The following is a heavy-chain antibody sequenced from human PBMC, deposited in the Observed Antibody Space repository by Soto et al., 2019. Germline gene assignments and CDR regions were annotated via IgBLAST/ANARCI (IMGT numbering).Heavy chain of an antibody. CDR2: INHSGSA. CDR1: GGSFSGYI. Sequence: PSETLSLTCDVYGGSFSGYIWTWIRQTPGKGLQWIGQINHSGSANYNPSLKSRVTISVHTSKNQFSLKLSSVTAADTAVYYCAREGALLYGGNPDYYYTVGVWGQGTTVTVSS. V-gene: IGHV4-34*01. J-gene: IGHJ6*02. D-gene: IGHD4-17*01. CDR3: AREGALLYGGNPDYYYTVGV.